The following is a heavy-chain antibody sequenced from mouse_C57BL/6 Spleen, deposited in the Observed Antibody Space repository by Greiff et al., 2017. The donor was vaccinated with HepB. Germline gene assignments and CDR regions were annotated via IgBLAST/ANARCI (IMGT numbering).Heavy chain of an antibody. D-gene: IGHD2-12*01. CDR1: GFSLTSYG. CDR2: IWSGGST. V-gene: IGHV2-5*01. Sequence: QVQLQQSGPGLVQPSQSLSITCTVSGFSLTSYGVHWVRQSPGKGLEWLGVIWSGGSTDYNAAFMSRLSITKDNSKCQVFLKMNSLQADDTAIYYCAIAYYSDDDYAMDYWGQGTSVTVSS. CDR3: AIAYYSDDDYAMDY. J-gene: IGHJ4*01.